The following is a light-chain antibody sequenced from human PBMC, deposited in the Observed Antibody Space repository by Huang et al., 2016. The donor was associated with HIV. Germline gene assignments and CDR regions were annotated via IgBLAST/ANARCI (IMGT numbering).Light chain of an antibody. J-gene: IGKJ1*01. Sequence: DIQMTQSPSSLSAFVGDTVTITCRASQVIGHSLAWYQQKPGRPPKLLIYVASTLQSGDPSRFSGSGSGTDCTLTSSSLQTEDVATYYCQKYDSAPRTFGQGTRV. CDR3: QKYDSAPRT. V-gene: IGKV1-27*01. CDR2: VAS. CDR1: QVIGHS.